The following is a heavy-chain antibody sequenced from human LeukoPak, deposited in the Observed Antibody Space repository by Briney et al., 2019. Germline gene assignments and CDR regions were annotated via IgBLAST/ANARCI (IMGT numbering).Heavy chain of an antibody. V-gene: IGHV3-13*01. CDR2: LGTAGDT. J-gene: IGHJ4*02. CDR1: GFTLTNYA. CDR3: ARQSTPHGNFDY. Sequence: GGSLRLSCAASGFTLTNYAMHWVRQPAGEGLEWVSALGTAGDTFYPGSVKGRFTISRDNAKKSLFLQMNSLRVEDTAIYYCARQSTPHGNFDYWGQGTLVTVSS. D-gene: IGHD5-24*01.